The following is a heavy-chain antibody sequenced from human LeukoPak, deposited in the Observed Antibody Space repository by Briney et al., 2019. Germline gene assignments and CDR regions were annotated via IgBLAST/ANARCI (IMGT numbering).Heavy chain of an antibody. CDR3: ARGRHCSSTSCYYLDY. Sequence: SVKVSCKASGGTFSSYAISWVRQAPGQGLEWMGGIIPIFGTANYAQKFQGRVTITTDESTSTAYMELSSLRSEDTAVYYCARGRHCSSTSCYYLDYWGQGTLVTVSS. CDR1: GGTFSSYA. V-gene: IGHV1-69*05. CDR2: IIPIFGTA. J-gene: IGHJ4*02. D-gene: IGHD2-2*01.